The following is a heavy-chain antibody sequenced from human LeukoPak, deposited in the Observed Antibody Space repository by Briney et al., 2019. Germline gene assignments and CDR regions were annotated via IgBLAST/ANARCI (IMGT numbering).Heavy chain of an antibody. CDR2: ISPYNGNT. CDR1: GYTFTSYG. CDR3: ARGRPNYDILTGYYNPLDY. J-gene: IGHJ4*02. D-gene: IGHD3-9*01. Sequence: ASVKVSCKASGYTFTSYGLRSVRQAPGQGLEWMGWISPYNGNTKYAQKLQGRVTMTADTSTSTAYMELRSLRSDDTAVYYCARGRPNYDILTGYYNPLDYWGQGTLVTVSS. V-gene: IGHV1-18*01.